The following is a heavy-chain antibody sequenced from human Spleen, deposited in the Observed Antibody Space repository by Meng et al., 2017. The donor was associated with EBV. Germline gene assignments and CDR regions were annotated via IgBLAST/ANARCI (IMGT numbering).Heavy chain of an antibody. V-gene: IGHV1-46*01. D-gene: IGHD3-16*01. CDR2: IDASGGDA. CDR1: GYTFINYY. CDR3: ARGPVGMITYFDY. J-gene: IGHJ4*02. Sequence: QVQRGQSWAEVKKPGASVKVSCKAPGYTFINYYIHWVGQAPGQGLEWMGIIDASGGDARYAQKFQGRVTMTRDTSTSTVYMDLSSLRSEDTAVYYCARGPVGMITYFDYWGQGTLVTVSS.